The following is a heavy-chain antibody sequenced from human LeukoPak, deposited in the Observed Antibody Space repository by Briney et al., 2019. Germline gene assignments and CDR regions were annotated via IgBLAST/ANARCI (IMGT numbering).Heavy chain of an antibody. CDR1: GFTFSSHW. D-gene: IGHD4-17*01. CDR3: VRYRDGEYDY. J-gene: IGHJ4*02. CDR2: IKQDGSEK. Sequence: GGSLRLSCAVSGFTFSSHWMTWVRQAPGKGLEWVANIKQDGSEKYYVDSVKGRFTISRDNAKSSLYLEMSSLRAEDTAVYYCVRYRDGEYDYWGQGTLVTASS. V-gene: IGHV3-7*01.